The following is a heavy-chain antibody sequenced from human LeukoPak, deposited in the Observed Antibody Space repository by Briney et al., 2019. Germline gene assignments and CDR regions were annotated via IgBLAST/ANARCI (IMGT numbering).Heavy chain of an antibody. CDR1: GYSISSGYY. CDR2: IYTSGST. Sequence: PSETLSLTCTVSGYSISSGYYWSWIRQPAGKGLEWIGGIYTSGSTNYNPSLKSRVTISVDTSKNQFSLKLSSVTAADTAVYYCARYQLLFFPGAFDIWGQGTMVTVSS. J-gene: IGHJ3*02. CDR3: ARYQLLFFPGAFDI. V-gene: IGHV4-61*02. D-gene: IGHD2-2*01.